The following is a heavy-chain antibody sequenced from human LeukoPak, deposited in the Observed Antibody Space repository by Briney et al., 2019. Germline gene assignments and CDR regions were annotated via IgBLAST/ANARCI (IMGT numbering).Heavy chain of an antibody. J-gene: IGHJ4*02. D-gene: IGHD4/OR15-4a*01. CDR2: INHSGST. V-gene: IGHV4-34*01. CDR1: GGSFSGYY. Sequence: SETLSLTCAVYGGSFSGYYWSWIRQPPGNGLEWIGEINHSGSTNYNPPLKSRVTISVDTSKNQFSLKLSSVTAADTAVYYCARAGEGYGDVRDFDYWGQGTLVTVSS. CDR3: ARAGEGYGDVRDFDY.